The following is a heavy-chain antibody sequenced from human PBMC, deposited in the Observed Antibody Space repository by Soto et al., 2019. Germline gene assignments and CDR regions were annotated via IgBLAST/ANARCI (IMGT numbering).Heavy chain of an antibody. D-gene: IGHD1-26*01. CDR2: IHSDGTT. CDR1: GGSISSDTW. V-gene: IGHV4-4*02. J-gene: IGHJ4*02. Sequence: QVQLQESGPGLVKPSGTLSLVCAVSGGSISSDTWCTWVRQPPGKGLEWIGEIHSDGTTYQNASLESRVTISTDKTNNQFSLRLSSVTAADTAVYYCATRIPEPVWGQGTLVTVAS. CDR3: ATRIPEPV.